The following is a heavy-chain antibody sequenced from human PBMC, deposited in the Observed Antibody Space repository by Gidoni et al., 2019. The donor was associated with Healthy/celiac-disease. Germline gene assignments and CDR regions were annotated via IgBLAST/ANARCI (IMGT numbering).Heavy chain of an antibody. V-gene: IGHV3-30*18. Sequence: QVQLVESGGGVVQPGRSLRLSCAVSGFTFSSYGMHWVRQAPGKGLEWVAVISYDGSNKYYADSVKGRFTISRDKSKNTLYLQMNSLRAEDTAVYYCAKETGSSWYISQYNWFDPWGQGTLVTVSS. CDR3: AKETGSSWYISQYNWFDP. D-gene: IGHD6-13*01. CDR1: GFTFSSYG. CDR2: ISYDGSNK. J-gene: IGHJ5*02.